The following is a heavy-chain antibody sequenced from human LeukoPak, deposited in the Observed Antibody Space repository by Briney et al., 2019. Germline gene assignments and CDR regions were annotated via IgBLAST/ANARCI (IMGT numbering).Heavy chain of an antibody. D-gene: IGHD6-19*01. J-gene: IGHJ3*02. CDR3: ARGIAVAGDAFDI. V-gene: IGHV3-33*08. CDR1: GFTFRNYA. Sequence: GGSLRLSCAASGFTFRNYAMHWVRQAPGKGLEWVAVIWYDGSNKYYADSVKGRFTISRDNSKNTLYLQMNSLRAEDTAVYYCARGIAVAGDAFDIWGQGTMVTVSS. CDR2: IWYDGSNK.